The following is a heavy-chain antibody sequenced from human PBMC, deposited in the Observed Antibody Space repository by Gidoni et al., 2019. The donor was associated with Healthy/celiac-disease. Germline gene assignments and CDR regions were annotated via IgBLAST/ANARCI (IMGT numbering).Heavy chain of an antibody. CDR2: IKQDGSEK. Sequence: EVQLVESGGGLVQPGGSLRLSCAASGFTFSSYWMRWVRQAPGKGLEWVANIKQDGSEKYYVDSVKGRFTISRDNAKNSLYLQMNSLRAEDTAVYYCARDLGYCSGGSCYWALYYYYGMDVWGQGTTATVSS. D-gene: IGHD2-15*01. CDR1: GFTFSSYW. V-gene: IGHV3-7*01. J-gene: IGHJ6*02. CDR3: ARDLGYCSGGSCYWALYYYYGMDV.